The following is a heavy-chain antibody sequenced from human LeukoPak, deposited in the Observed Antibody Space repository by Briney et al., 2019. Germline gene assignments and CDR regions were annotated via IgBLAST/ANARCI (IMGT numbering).Heavy chain of an antibody. D-gene: IGHD3-3*01. Sequence: SETLSLTCAVYGGSFSGYYWSRIRQPPGKGLEWIGEINHSGSTNYNPSLKSRVTISVDTSKNQFPLKLSSVTAADTAVYYCARGTYDFWSGYQENYYYYYGMDVWGQGTTVTVSS. J-gene: IGHJ6*02. CDR3: ARGTYDFWSGYQENYYYYYGMDV. CDR2: INHSGST. CDR1: GGSFSGYY. V-gene: IGHV4-34*01.